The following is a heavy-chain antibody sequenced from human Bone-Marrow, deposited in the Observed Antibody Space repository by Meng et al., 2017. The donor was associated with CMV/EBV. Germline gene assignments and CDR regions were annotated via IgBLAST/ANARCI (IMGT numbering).Heavy chain of an antibody. D-gene: IGHD3-22*01. Sequence: GGSLRLSCAASGFTFSSYSMNWVRQAPGKGLEWVSSISSSSSYIYYADSVKGRFTISKDNVENSLYLQMNSLRAEDTAVYYCVRDDRRTTLFDYWGQRTLVTVSS. CDR1: GFTFSSYS. CDR3: VRDDRRTTLFDY. V-gene: IGHV3-21*01. J-gene: IGHJ4*02. CDR2: ISSSSSYI.